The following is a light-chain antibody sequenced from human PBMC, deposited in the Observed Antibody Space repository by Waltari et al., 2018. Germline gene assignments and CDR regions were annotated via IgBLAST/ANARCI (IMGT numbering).Light chain of an antibody. Sequence: SSELTQDPAVSVALGQTVRITCQVDRLRSYDASWYQQKPGQAPILVIYGKDNRPSGIPDRFSGSTSGNTASLTITGSQAEDEADYYCHSRVVSNVRGAFGGGTKLTVL. CDR2: GKD. J-gene: IGLJ2*01. V-gene: IGLV3-19*01. CDR1: RLRSYD. CDR3: HSRVVSNVRGA.